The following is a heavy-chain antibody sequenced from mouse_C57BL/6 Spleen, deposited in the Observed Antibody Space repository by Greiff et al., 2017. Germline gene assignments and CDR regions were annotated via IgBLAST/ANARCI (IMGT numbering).Heavy chain of an antibody. J-gene: IGHJ3*01. CDR1: GFNIKNTY. CDR2: IDPANGNT. Sequence: EVQRVESVAELVRPGASVKLSCTASGFNIKNTYMPWVKQRPEQGLEWIGRIDPANGNTKYAPKFQGKATITADTSSNTAYLQLSSLTSEDTAIYYCARDYYGSSYVFAYWGQGTLVTVSA. D-gene: IGHD1-1*01. V-gene: IGHV14-3*01. CDR3: ARDYYGSSYVFAY.